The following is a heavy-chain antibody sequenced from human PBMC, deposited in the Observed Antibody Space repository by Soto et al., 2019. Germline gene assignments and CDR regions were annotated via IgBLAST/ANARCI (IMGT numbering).Heavy chain of an antibody. CDR2: INPRGGST. CDR3: ARVANGVVAPAATYYFDY. CDR1: GYTFTSYY. J-gene: IGHJ4*02. Sequence: ASVKVSCKASGYTFTSYYMHWVRQAPGQGLEWMGIINPRGGSTSYAQKFQGRVTMTRDTSTSTVYMELSSLRSEDTAVYYCARVANGVVAPAATYYFDYWGQGALVTVSS. D-gene: IGHD2-2*01. V-gene: IGHV1-46*01.